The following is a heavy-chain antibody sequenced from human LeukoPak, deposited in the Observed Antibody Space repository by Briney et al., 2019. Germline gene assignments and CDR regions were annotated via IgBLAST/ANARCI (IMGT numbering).Heavy chain of an antibody. CDR2: ISYDGSNK. Sequence: LTLSCAVYGLTFSKYAIQDVGQAPGNGMEWVAVISYDGSNKYYADSVKGRFTISRDNSKNTLYLQMNSLRAEDTAVYYCARDHRTRYSYTTYYFDYWGQGTLVTVSS. J-gene: IGHJ4*02. CDR1: GLTFSKYA. D-gene: IGHD5-18*01. V-gene: IGHV3-30-3*01. CDR3: ARDHRTRYSYTTYYFDY.